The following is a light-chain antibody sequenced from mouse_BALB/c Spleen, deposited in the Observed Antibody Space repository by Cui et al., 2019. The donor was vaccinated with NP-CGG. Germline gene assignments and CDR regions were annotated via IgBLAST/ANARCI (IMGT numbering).Light chain of an antibody. CDR2: GTN. Sequence: QAVVTQESALTTSPGETVTLTCRSSTGAVTTNNYANWVQEKPDHLFTGLIGGTNNRVPGVPARFSGSLIGDKAALTITGAQTEDEAIYFCALWYSNHWVFGGGTKLTAL. CDR3: ALWYSNHWV. J-gene: IGLJ1*01. V-gene: IGLV1*01. CDR1: TGAVTTNNY.